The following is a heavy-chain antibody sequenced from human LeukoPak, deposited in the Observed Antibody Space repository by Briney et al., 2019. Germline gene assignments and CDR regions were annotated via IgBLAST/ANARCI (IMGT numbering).Heavy chain of an antibody. CDR3: ARDPRVAARPAGYFDY. Sequence: SETLSLTCTVSGDSISSYYWSWIRQPPGKGLEWIGYIYYSGGTNYNPSLKSRVTISVDTSKNQFSLNLSSVTAADTAVYYCARDPRVAARPAGYFDYWGQGTLVTVSS. CDR1: GDSISSYY. D-gene: IGHD6-6*01. CDR2: IYYSGGT. J-gene: IGHJ4*02. V-gene: IGHV4-59*01.